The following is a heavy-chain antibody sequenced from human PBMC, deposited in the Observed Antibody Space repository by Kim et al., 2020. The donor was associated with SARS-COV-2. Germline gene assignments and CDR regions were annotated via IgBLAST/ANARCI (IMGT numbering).Heavy chain of an antibody. Sequence: ASVKVSCKASGNTFSSYAMNWVRQAPGQGLEWMGWINTNTGNPTYAQGFTGRFVFSLDTSVSTTYLRITSLKSEDTAVYYCASSMVYGVNSAFDLWGQGTMVTVSS. D-gene: IGHD3-10*01. V-gene: IGHV7-4-1*02. CDR3: ASSMVYGVNSAFDL. J-gene: IGHJ3*01. CDR2: INTNTGNP. CDR1: GNTFSSYA.